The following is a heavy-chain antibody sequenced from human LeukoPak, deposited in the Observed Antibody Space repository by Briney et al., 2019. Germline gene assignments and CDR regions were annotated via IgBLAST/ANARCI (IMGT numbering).Heavy chain of an antibody. Sequence: PSETLSLTCAVSGGSISSSNWWSWVRQPPGKGLEWIGEIYHSGSTNYNPSLKSRVTISVDKSKNQFSLKLSSVTAADTAVYYCARGGGLLTGYYALWGQGTLVTVSS. CDR2: IYHSGST. D-gene: IGHD3-9*01. CDR1: GGSISSSNW. V-gene: IGHV4-4*02. CDR3: ARGGGLLTGYYAL. J-gene: IGHJ4*02.